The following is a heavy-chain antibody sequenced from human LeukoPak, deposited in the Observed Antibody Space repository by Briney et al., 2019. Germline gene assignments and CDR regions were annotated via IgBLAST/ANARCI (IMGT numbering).Heavy chain of an antibody. Sequence: ASVTVSCKASGYTVTSYYMHWVRQAPGQGLEWMGLINPSGGSTSYAQKFQGRVTMTRDMSTSTVYMELSSLRSEDTAVYYCARRGRVTGTTRYFDYWGQGTLVTVSS. CDR2: INPSGGST. CDR3: ARRGRVTGTTRYFDY. J-gene: IGHJ4*02. V-gene: IGHV1-46*01. D-gene: IGHD1-20*01. CDR1: GYTVTSYY.